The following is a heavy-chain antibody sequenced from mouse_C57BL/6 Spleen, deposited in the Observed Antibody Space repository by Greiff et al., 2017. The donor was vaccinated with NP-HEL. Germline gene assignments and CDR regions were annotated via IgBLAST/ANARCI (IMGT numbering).Heavy chain of an antibody. V-gene: IGHV5-9-1*02. CDR1: GFTFSSYA. D-gene: IGHD1-1*01. CDR3: TRGGTTVVDWYFDV. Sequence: EVKLVESGEGLVKPGGSLKLSCAASGFTFSSYAMSWVRQTPEKRLEWVAYISSGGDYIYYADTVKGRFTISRDNARNTLYLQMSSLKSEDTAMYYCTRGGTTVVDWYFDVWGTGTTVTVSS. J-gene: IGHJ1*03. CDR2: ISSGGDYI.